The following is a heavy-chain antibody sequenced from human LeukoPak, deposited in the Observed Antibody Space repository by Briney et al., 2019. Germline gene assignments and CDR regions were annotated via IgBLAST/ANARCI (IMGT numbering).Heavy chain of an antibody. D-gene: IGHD4-17*01. CDR1: GDSISRYY. CDR2: FYTIGST. J-gene: IGHJ4*02. V-gene: IGHV4-4*07. CDR3: ARSAPSVTSYYFDS. Sequence: SETLSLTCTVSGDSISRYYWSWVRQPAGKGLEWIGRFYTIGSTNYNPSLKSRVTMSLDTSKNQFSLTLNSVTAADTAVYYCARSAPSVTSYYFDSWGQGTLVTVSS.